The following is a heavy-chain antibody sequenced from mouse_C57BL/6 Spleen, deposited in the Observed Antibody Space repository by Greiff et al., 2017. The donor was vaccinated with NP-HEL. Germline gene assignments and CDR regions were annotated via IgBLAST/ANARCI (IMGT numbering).Heavy chain of an antibody. CDR1: GYAFSSYW. J-gene: IGHJ3*01. V-gene: IGHV1-80*01. CDR3: ARWDSSGPSFAY. Sequence: VKLVESGAELVKPGASVKISCKASGYAFSSYWMNWVKQRPGKGLEWIGQIYPGDGDTNYNGKFKGKATLTADKSSSTAYMQLSSLTSEDSAVYFCARWDSSGPSFAYWGQGTLVTVSA. CDR2: IYPGDGDT. D-gene: IGHD3-2*02.